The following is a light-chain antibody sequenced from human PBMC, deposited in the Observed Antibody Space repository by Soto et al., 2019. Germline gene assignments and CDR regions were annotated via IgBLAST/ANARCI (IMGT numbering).Light chain of an antibody. CDR3: QQFDSYPKT. CDR2: DAS. Sequence: EIVLTQSPATLSLSPGERATLSCRASQSVSSYLAWYQQKPGQAPRLLIYDASNRATGIPARFSGSGSGTDFTLTISGLQPEDVATYYCQQFDSYPKTFGQGT. J-gene: IGKJ2*01. V-gene: IGKV3-11*01. CDR1: QSVSSY.